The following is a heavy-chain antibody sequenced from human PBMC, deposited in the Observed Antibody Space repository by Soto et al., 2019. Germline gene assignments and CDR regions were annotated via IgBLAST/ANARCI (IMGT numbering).Heavy chain of an antibody. CDR1: GFTVSSNF. CDR2: IYSGGST. J-gene: IGHJ4*02. V-gene: IGHV3-53*04. D-gene: IGHD6-19*01. CDR3: ARGAGYSSGWYDY. Sequence: EVQLVESGGGLVQPGGSLRLSCAASGFTVSSNFMSWVRQAPGKGLEWVSVIYSGGSTYYADSVKGRFTISRHNSKNTLYLQMNSLRAEDTAVYYWARGAGYSSGWYDYWGQGTRVTVSS.